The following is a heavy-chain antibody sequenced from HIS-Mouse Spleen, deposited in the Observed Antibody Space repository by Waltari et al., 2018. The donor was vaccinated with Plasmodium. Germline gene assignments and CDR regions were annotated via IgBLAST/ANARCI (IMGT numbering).Heavy chain of an antibody. CDR1: GFTFAAYS. V-gene: IGHV3-9*01. J-gene: IGHJ4*02. Sequence: EVQLVESGGGLVQPGRSLRLSCAACGFTFAAYSMHWVRQAPGKGLEWVSGISWNSGSIGYADSVKGRFTISRDNAKNSLYLQMNSLRAEDTALYYCAKDRATAAAYYFDYWGQGTLVTVSS. CDR3: AKDRATAAAYYFDY. CDR2: ISWNSGSI. D-gene: IGHD6-13*01.